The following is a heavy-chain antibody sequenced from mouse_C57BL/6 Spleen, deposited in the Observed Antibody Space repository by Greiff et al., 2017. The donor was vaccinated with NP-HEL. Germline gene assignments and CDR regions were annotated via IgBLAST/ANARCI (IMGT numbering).Heavy chain of an antibody. D-gene: IGHD2-4*01. J-gene: IGHJ4*01. CDR3: ARRGGIYYDYDDYAMDY. CDR1: GYTFTSYW. Sequence: QVQLQQSGAELAKPGASVKLSCKASGYTFTSYWMHWVKQRPGPGLEWIGYINPSSGYTKYNQKFKDKATLTADKSSSTAYMQLSSLTYEDSAVYYCARRGGIYYDYDDYAMDYWGQGTSVTVSS. V-gene: IGHV1-7*01. CDR2: INPSSGYT.